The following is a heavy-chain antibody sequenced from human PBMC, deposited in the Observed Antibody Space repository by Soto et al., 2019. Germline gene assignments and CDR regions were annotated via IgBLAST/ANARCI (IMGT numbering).Heavy chain of an antibody. Sequence: HPGGSLRLSCAASGFTFSSYAMSWVRQAPGKGLEWVSAISGSGGSTYYADSVKGRFTISRDNSKNTLYLQMNSLRAEDTAVYYCAKKKSRFYYDSSVTFDYWGQGTLVTVS. J-gene: IGHJ4*02. D-gene: IGHD3-22*01. V-gene: IGHV3-23*01. CDR2: ISGSGGST. CDR3: AKKKSRFYYDSSVTFDY. CDR1: GFTFSSYA.